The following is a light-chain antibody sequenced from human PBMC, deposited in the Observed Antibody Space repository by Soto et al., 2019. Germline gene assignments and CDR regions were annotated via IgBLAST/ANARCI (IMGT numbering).Light chain of an antibody. V-gene: IGKV3-20*01. CDR2: GAS. J-gene: IGKJ3*01. Sequence: EIVLTQSPGTLSLSPGERATLSCRASQSVSSSYLAWYQQKPGQAPRLLIYGASSRATGIPDRFSGSGSGTDFTFTTSSLEPEDFAVYYCQRYGSSPLFTFGPETKVYIK. CDR1: QSVSSSY. CDR3: QRYGSSPLFT.